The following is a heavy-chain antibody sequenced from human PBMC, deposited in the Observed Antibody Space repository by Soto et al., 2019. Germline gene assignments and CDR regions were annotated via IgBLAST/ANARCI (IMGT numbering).Heavy chain of an antibody. D-gene: IGHD6-19*01. CDR1: GGSISSSNW. Sequence: LSLTCAVSGGSISSSNWWSWVRQPPGKGLEWIGEIYHSGSTNYNPSLKSRVTISVDTSKNQFSLKLSSVTAADTAVYYCARRVAGGLYDYWGQGTLVTAPQ. CDR3: ARRVAGGLYDY. V-gene: IGHV4-4*02. J-gene: IGHJ4*02. CDR2: IYHSGST.